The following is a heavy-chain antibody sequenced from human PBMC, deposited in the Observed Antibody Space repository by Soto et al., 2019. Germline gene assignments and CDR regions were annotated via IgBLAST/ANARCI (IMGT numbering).Heavy chain of an antibody. CDR1: GGSVSSGSYY. V-gene: IGHV4-61*01. Sequence: PSETLSLTCTVAGGSVSSGSYYWSWIRQPPGKGLEWIGYIYYSGSTNYNPSLKSRVTISVDTSKNQFSLKLSSVTAADTAVYYCARDRGVLVPAAMYNWFDPWGQGTLVTVS. CDR2: IYYSGST. CDR3: ARDRGVLVPAAMYNWFDP. D-gene: IGHD2-2*01. J-gene: IGHJ5*02.